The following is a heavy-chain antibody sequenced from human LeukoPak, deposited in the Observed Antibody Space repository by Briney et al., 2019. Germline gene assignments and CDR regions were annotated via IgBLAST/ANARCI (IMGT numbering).Heavy chain of an antibody. J-gene: IGHJ3*02. CDR1: GYTFTSYG. D-gene: IGHD3-22*01. CDR3: ARGGKYYYDSSGYYYDAFDI. Sequence: ASVKVSCKASGYTFTSYGISWVRQAPGQGLEWMGWISAYNGNTNYAQKLQGRVTMTTDTSTSTAYMELRSLRSDDTAVYYCARGGKYYYDSSGYYYDAFDIWGQGTMVTVSS. V-gene: IGHV1-18*01. CDR2: ISAYNGNT.